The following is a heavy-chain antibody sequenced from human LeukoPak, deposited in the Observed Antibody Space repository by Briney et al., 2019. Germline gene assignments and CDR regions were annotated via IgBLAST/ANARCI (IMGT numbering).Heavy chain of an antibody. Sequence: PGGSLRLSCAASGFTFSSYEMNWVRQAPGKGLEWVSYISSSGSTIYYSDSVKGRFTISRDNIRNLLYLQMNSLRAEDTAVYFCARDSTRILGLFDYWGQGTLVTISS. D-gene: IGHD2/OR15-2a*01. CDR3: ARDSTRILGLFDY. CDR2: ISSSGSTI. J-gene: IGHJ4*02. V-gene: IGHV3-48*03. CDR1: GFTFSSYE.